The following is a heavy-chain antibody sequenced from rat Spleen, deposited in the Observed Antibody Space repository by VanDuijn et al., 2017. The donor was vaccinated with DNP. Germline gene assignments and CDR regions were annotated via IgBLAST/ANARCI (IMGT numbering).Heavy chain of an antibody. J-gene: IGHJ2*01. CDR3: TTGFFDY. CDR1: GFSFTSNG. CDR2: ISSGGSP. Sequence: QVQLKESGPGLVQPSQTLSLTCTVSGFSFTSNGVSWVRQPPGKGLEWIAAISSGGSPYYNSALKSRLSISRDTSKSQVFLKMNSLQSEDTGTYYCTTGFFDYWGQGVMVTVSS. V-gene: IGHV2S12*01. D-gene: IGHD1-10*01.